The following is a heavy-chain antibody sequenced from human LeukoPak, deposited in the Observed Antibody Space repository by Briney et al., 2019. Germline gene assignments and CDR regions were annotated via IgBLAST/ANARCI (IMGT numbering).Heavy chain of an antibody. D-gene: IGHD2-15*01. J-gene: IGHJ6*02. CDR3: ARVRGVAYYYYGMAV. CDR1: GFTVSSNY. CDR2: IYSGGST. Sequence: GGSLRLSCAASGFTVSSNYMSWVRQAPGKGLEWVSVIYSGGSTYYADSVKGRFTISRDNSKNTLYLQMNSLRAEDTAVYYCARVRGVAYYYYGMAVWGQGTTVTVSS. V-gene: IGHV3-53*01.